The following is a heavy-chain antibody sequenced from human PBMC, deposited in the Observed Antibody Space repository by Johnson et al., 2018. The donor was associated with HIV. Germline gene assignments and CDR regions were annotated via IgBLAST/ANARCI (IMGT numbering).Heavy chain of an antibody. CDR3: ARDGIGRGIVGANDAFDI. Sequence: VQLVESGGGLVQPGRSLRLSCAASGFTFDDYGMSWVRQAPGKGLEWVSGINWNGGSTYYADSVTGRFTISRENAKNSLYLQMNSLRAEDTAVYYFARDGIGRGIVGANDAFDIWGQGTMVTVSS. V-gene: IGHV3-20*04. CDR2: INWNGGST. D-gene: IGHD1-26*01. J-gene: IGHJ3*02. CDR1: GFTFDDYG.